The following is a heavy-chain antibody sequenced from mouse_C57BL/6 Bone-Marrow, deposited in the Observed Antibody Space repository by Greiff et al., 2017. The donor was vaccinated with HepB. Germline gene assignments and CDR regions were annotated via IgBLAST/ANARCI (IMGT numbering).Heavy chain of an antibody. CDR1: GYTFTEYT. V-gene: IGHV1-62-2*01. J-gene: IGHJ4*01. Sequence: VQLQQSGAELVKPGASVKLSCKASGYTFTEYTIHWVKQRSGQGLEWIGWFYPGSGSIKYNEKFKDKATLTADKSSSTVYMELSRLTSEDSAVYFCARHEETRAYYTSYYAMDYWGQGTSVTVSS. D-gene: IGHD2-12*01. CDR2: FYPGSGSI. CDR3: ARHEETRAYYTSYYAMDY.